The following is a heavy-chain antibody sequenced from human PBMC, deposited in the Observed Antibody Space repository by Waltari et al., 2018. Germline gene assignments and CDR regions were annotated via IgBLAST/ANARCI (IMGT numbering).Heavy chain of an antibody. CDR3: ARGPIAARHGDY. V-gene: IGHV3-48*01. CDR2: ISSSSSTI. D-gene: IGHD6-6*01. J-gene: IGHJ4*02. Sequence: VQLVQSGAEVKKPGASVKVSCKASGYTFTSYAMHWVRQAPGKGLEWVSYISSSSSTIYYADAVKGRFTISRDNAKNSLYLQMNSLRAEDTAVYYCARGPIAARHGDYWGQGTLVTVSS. CDR1: GYTFTSYA.